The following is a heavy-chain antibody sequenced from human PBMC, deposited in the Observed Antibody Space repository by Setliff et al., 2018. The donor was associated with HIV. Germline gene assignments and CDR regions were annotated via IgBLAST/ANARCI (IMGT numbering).Heavy chain of an antibody. V-gene: IGHV1-69*13. D-gene: IGHD5-12*01. J-gene: IGHJ3*02. Sequence: GASVKVSCKASGGIFNTYGMNWVRQAPGQGLEWMGGIIPIARAPNYAQKFQDRVTITADESTTTVYMEVRSLKSEDTALYYCARGPLYGYDRGYFDYWGQGTLVTVSSGKGDAFDIWGQGTMVTVSS. CDR2: IIPIARAP. CDR3: ARGPLYGYDRGYFDYWGQGTLVTVSSGKGDAFDI. CDR1: GGIFNTYG.